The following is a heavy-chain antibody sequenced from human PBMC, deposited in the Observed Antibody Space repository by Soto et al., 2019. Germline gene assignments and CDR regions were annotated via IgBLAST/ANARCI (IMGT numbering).Heavy chain of an antibody. Sequence: QITLKESGPTVVKPTETLTLTCTFSGFSLTTSGVGVGWVRQSPGKAPEWLALIYWDDDKRYSTSLKSRLTITKEPAKNPVVLTMANVDPADTATYYCAHRVLRTVFGLVTTTAIYFDFWGQGTPVVVSS. CDR1: GFSLTTSGVG. CDR3: AHRVLRTVFGLVTTTAIYFDF. D-gene: IGHD3-3*01. J-gene: IGHJ4*02. V-gene: IGHV2-5*02. CDR2: IYWDDDK.